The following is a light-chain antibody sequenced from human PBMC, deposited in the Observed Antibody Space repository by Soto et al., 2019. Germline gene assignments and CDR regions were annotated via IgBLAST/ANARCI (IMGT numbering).Light chain of an antibody. J-gene: IGLJ1*01. CDR1: SSDVGGYNY. CDR2: EVS. Sequence: QSVLTQPPSASGSPGQSVTISCAGTSSDVGGYNYVSWYQQYPGKVPKLMIYEVSERPSGVPDRFSGSKSGNTAFLTVSGLQAEDEADYYCLSYASSSTLFGTGTKLTVL. CDR3: LSYASSSTL. V-gene: IGLV2-8*01.